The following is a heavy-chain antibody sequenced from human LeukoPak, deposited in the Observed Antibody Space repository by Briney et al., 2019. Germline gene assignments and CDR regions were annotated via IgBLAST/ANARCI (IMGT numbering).Heavy chain of an antibody. Sequence: PSETLSLTCTVSGGSITNNNYYWDWIRQPPGKGLEWIGDLYYSGSTHYNPSLKSRVTISVDTSKNQFSLKLSSVTAADMAVYYCARRGYNYGYQGYYYGMDVWGQGTTVTVSS. V-gene: IGHV4-39*07. CDR1: GGSITNNNYY. CDR2: LYYSGST. D-gene: IGHD5-18*01. CDR3: ARRGYNYGYQGYYYGMDV. J-gene: IGHJ6*02.